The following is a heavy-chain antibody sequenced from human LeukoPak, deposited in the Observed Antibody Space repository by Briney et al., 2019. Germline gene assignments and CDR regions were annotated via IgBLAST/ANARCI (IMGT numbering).Heavy chain of an antibody. CDR1: GFTLSSYG. D-gene: IGHD3-22*01. CDR3: AKDRDSSGYYLPVY. CDR2: ISYDGSNK. J-gene: IGHJ4*02. V-gene: IGHV3-30*18. Sequence: GGSLRLSCAASGFTLSSYGMHWVRQAPGKGLEWVAVISYDGSNKYYADSVKGRFTISRDNSKNTLYLQMNSLRAEDTAVYYCAKDRDSSGYYLPVYWGQGTLVTVSS.